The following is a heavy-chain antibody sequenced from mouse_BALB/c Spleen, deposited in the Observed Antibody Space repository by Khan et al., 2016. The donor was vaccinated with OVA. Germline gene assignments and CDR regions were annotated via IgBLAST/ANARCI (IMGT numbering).Heavy chain of an antibody. CDR1: GFSLSSYG. Sequence: VQLQESGPGLVAPSQSLSITCTVSGFSLSSYGVHWVRQPPGKGLEWLGIIWAGGSTNYNPALMSSLSISKDNSKSQVFLKMNSLQTDDTAMYFCARNREPDYFDYWGQGTTLTVSS. J-gene: IGHJ2*01. CDR3: ARNREPDYFDY. V-gene: IGHV2-9*02. CDR2: IWAGGST.